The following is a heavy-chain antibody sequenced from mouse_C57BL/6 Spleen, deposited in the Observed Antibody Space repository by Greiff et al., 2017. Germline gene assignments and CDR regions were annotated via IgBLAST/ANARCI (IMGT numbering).Heavy chain of an antibody. CDR2: INPSSGYT. Sequence: VQRVESGAELAKPGASVKLSCKASGYTFTSYWMHWVKQRPGQGLEWIGYINPSSGYTKYKQKFKDKATLTADKSSSTAYMQLSSLTYEDAAVYYCARGGDSSGDWGQGTLVTVSA. J-gene: IGHJ3*01. CDR1: GYTFTSYW. V-gene: IGHV1-7*01. CDR3: ARGGDSSGD. D-gene: IGHD3-2*02.